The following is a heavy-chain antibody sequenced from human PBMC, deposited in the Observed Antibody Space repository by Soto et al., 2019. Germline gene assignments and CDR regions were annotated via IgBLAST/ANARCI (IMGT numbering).Heavy chain of an antibody. CDR3: ARSPGGFTVATYFFDY. D-gene: IGHD3-16*01. J-gene: IGHJ4*02. V-gene: IGHV2-70*04. Sequence: PTLVNPTQTLTLTCTFSGFSLSSKGMRVSWIRQPPGKALEWLARIDWDDDKFYSPSLRTRLAISKGTSKNQVVLTMTNVDPMDTATYYCARSPGGFTVATYFFDYWGQGTLVTVSS. CDR1: GFSLSSKGMR. CDR2: IDWDDDK.